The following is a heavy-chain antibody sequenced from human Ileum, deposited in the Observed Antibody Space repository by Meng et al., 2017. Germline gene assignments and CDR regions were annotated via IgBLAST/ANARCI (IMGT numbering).Heavy chain of an antibody. V-gene: IGHV4-30-2*05. CDR1: GGSISSSAYS. J-gene: IGHJ5*02. CDR2: IYQVGST. Sequence: HLQLQESGSGLGTSAQARSLTCTVSGGSISSSAYSWTWIRQPPGKGLEWIGYIYQVGSTNYNPSLKSRVTIFVDTSKNQFSLRLTSVTAADTAVYYCAASLDGSRFDPWGQGTLVTVSS. D-gene: IGHD2-2*03. CDR3: AASLDGSRFDP.